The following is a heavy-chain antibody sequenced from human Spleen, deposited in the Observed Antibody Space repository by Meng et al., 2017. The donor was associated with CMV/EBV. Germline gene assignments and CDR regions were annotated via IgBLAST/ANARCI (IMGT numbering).Heavy chain of an antibody. D-gene: IGHD2-2*01. CDR2: IYYSGIT. Sequence: SETLSLTCNVSGGPIRSSSFYWGWIRQPPGKGLEWIGNIYYSGITYYQPSLKSRVTISVDTSKNQFSLKLSSVTAADTAVYYCARYCSSTSCQEYYFDYWGQGTLVTVSS. CDR1: GGPIRSSSFY. V-gene: IGHV4-39*07. CDR3: ARYCSSTSCQEYYFDY. J-gene: IGHJ4*02.